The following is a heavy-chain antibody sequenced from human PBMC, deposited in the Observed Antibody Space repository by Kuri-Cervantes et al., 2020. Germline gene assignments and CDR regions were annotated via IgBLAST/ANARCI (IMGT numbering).Heavy chain of an antibody. CDR1: GGTFSSYA. Sequence: ASVKVSCKASGGTFSSYAISWVRQAPGQGLEWMGWISAYNGNTNYAQKLQGRVTMTTDTSTSTAYMELRSLRSDDTAVYYCARVGVVPAAITFDYMDVWGKGTTVTVSS. J-gene: IGHJ6*03. CDR3: ARVGVVPAAITFDYMDV. CDR2: ISAYNGNT. D-gene: IGHD2-2*01. V-gene: IGHV1-18*01.